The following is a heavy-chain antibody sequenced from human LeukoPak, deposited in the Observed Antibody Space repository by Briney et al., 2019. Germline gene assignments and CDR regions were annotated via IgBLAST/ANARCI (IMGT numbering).Heavy chain of an antibody. J-gene: IGHJ6*02. CDR1: GFTFSSYG. CDR2: ISYGGSNK. D-gene: IGHD3-3*01. CDR3: AKALDPIFGVVIPYEYYYYYYGMDV. Sequence: GGSLRLSCAASGFTFSSYGMHWVRQAPGKGLEWVAVISYGGSNKYYADSVKGRFTISRDNSKNTLYLQMNSLRAEDTAVYYCAKALDPIFGVVIPYEYYYYYYGMDVWGQGTTVTVSS. V-gene: IGHV3-30*18.